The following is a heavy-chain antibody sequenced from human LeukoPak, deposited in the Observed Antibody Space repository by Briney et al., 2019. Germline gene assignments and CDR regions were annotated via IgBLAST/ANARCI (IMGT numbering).Heavy chain of an antibody. CDR2: ISSSSSYI. V-gene: IGHV3-21*01. D-gene: IGHD6-19*01. Sequence: GGSLRLPCAASGFTFSSYSMNRVRQAPGKGLEWVSSISSSSSYIYYADSVKGRFTISRDNAKNSLYLQMNSLRAEDTAVYYCARAGTWVYYGMDVWGQGTTVTVSS. CDR1: GFTFSSYS. CDR3: ARAGTWVYYGMDV. J-gene: IGHJ6*02.